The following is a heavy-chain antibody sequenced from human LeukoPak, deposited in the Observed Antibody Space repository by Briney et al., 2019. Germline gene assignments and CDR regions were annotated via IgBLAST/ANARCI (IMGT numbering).Heavy chain of an antibody. CDR1: GGSISSYY. CDR2: IYYSGST. Sequence: SETLSLTCTVSGGSISSYYWSWIRQPPGKGLEWIGYIYYSGSTNYNPSLKSRVTISVDTSKNQFSLKLSSVTAADTAVYYCARGRAYDSSTGMGYFDYWGQGTLVTVSS. J-gene: IGHJ4*02. V-gene: IGHV4-59*01. D-gene: IGHD3-22*01. CDR3: ARGRAYDSSTGMGYFDY.